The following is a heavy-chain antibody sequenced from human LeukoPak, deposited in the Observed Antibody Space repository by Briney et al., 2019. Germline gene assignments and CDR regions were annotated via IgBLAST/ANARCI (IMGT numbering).Heavy chain of an antibody. V-gene: IGHV1-18*01. D-gene: IGHD5-18*01. CDR2: ISAYNGNT. J-gene: IGHJ4*02. CDR1: GYTFTSYG. CDR3: ASVRVDTAMVTRIFDY. Sequence: GASVKVSCKASGYTFTSYGISWVRQAPGQGLEWMGWISAYNGNTNYAQKLQGRVTMTTDTSTSTAYMELRSLRSDDTAVYYCASVRVDTAMVTRIFDYWGQGTLVTVSS.